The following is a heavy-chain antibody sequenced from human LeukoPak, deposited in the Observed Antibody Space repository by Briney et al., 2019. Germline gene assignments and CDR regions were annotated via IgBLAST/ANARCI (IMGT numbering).Heavy chain of an antibody. V-gene: IGHV1-69*05. CDR3: ARGPSSSWQTYYYYMDV. CDR2: IIPIFGTA. J-gene: IGHJ6*03. CDR1: GGTFSSYA. Sequence: ASVKVSCKASGGTFSSYAISWVRQAPGQGLEWMGRIIPIFGTANYAQKFQGKVTITTDESTSTAYMELSSLRSEDTAVYYCARGPSSSWQTYYYYMDVWGKGTTVTVSS. D-gene: IGHD6-13*01.